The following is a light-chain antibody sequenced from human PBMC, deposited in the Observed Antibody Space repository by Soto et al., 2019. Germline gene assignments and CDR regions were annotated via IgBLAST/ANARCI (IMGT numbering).Light chain of an antibody. V-gene: IGKV1-5*01. CDR3: QQYNSAWT. CDR2: DAS. J-gene: IGKJ1*01. CDR1: QSISNH. Sequence: DIQMTQSPSSLSASVEDRVIITCRASQSISNHLNWYQQKPGKAPKLLIYDASSLESGVPSRFSGSGSGTEFTLTISSLQPDDFATYYCQQYNSAWTFGQGTKVDIK.